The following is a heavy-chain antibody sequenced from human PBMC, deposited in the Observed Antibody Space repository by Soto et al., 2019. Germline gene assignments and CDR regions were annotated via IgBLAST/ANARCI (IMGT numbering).Heavy chain of an antibody. Sequence: GGSLRLSCAASGFTFSSYAMSWVRQAPGKGLEWVSAISGSGGSTYYADSVKGRFTISRDNSKNTLYLQMNSLRAEDTAVYYCAKDLGVFGDSSSSDWGQGTLVTVSS. CDR1: GFTFSSYA. V-gene: IGHV3-23*01. D-gene: IGHD6-6*01. CDR2: ISGSGGST. J-gene: IGHJ4*02. CDR3: AKDLGVFGDSSSSD.